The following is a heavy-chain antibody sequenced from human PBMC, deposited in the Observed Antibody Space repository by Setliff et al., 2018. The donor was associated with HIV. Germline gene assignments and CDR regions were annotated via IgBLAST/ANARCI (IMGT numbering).Heavy chain of an antibody. J-gene: IGHJ4*02. D-gene: IGHD3-22*01. V-gene: IGHV1-3*01. Sequence: GASVKVSCKASGYTFTNFAIHWVRQAPGQRLEWMAWIDAANGNTKYSQMFQGRVTVTRDTSATTAYMELSSLRSEDTAVYYCARSDYYDSSGPFDYWGQGTLVTVSS. CDR1: GYTFTNFA. CDR2: IDAANGNT. CDR3: ARSDYYDSSGPFDY.